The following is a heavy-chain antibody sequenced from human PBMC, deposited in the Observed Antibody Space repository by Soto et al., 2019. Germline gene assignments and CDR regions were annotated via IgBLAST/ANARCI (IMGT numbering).Heavy chain of an antibody. V-gene: IGHV3-21*01. D-gene: IGHD6-6*01. CDR2: ISSSSSYI. CDR1: GFTFSSYS. Sequence: GGSLRLSCAASGFTFSSYSMNWVRQAPGKGLEWVSSISSSSSYIYYADSVKGRFTISRDNAKNSLYLQMNSLRAEDTAVYYCARDHDSSSSYDYWGQGTLVTVSS. J-gene: IGHJ4*02. CDR3: ARDHDSSSSYDY.